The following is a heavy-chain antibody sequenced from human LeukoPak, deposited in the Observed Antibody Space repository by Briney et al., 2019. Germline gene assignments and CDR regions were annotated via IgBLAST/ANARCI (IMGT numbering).Heavy chain of an antibody. V-gene: IGHV3-66*03. CDR2: IYSCGST. Sequence: GGSLRLSCAASGFTVSSNYMSWVRQAPGKGLEWVSVIYSCGSTYYADSVKGRFTISRDNSKNTLYLQMNSLRAEDTAVYYCAREESGSYGGAFDYWGQGALVTVSS. CDR3: AREESGSYGGAFDY. J-gene: IGHJ4*02. CDR1: GFTVSSNY. D-gene: IGHD1-26*01.